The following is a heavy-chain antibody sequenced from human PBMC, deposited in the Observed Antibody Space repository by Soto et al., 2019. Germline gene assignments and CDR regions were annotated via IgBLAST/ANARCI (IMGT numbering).Heavy chain of an antibody. J-gene: IGHJ4*02. Sequence: QVQLVESGGGVVQPGRSLRLSCAASGFSFSNSGMHWVRQAPGKGLEWVAVISYDGSTKYYADSVKGRFTISRDNSKNTLYLQMNSLRAEDTAVYYCAKDRTAVPGRALDYWGQGTLVTVSS. D-gene: IGHD6-19*01. CDR1: GFSFSNSG. CDR3: AKDRTAVPGRALDY. V-gene: IGHV3-30*18. CDR2: ISYDGSTK.